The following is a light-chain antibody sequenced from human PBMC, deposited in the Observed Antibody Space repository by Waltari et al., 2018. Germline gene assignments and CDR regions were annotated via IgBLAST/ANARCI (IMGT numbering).Light chain of an antibody. Sequence: DIVMTQSPATLSVSSGETATLSCRASQSVVTNVAWYQQKPGQAPRLLIYSASTRATGIPARFSGSGSGTEFTLSISSLQSEDFAVYYCQQYNNWLTWTFGQGTKVEIK. J-gene: IGKJ1*01. V-gene: IGKV3-15*01. CDR2: SAS. CDR1: QSVVTN. CDR3: QQYNNWLTWT.